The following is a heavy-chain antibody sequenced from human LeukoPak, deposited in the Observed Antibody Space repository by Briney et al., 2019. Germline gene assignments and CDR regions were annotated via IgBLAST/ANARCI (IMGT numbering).Heavy chain of an antibody. Sequence: GGSLRLSCAASGFTFSSYAMSWVRQAPGKGLEWVANIKQDGSEKYYVDSVKGRFTISRDNSKNTLYLQMNSLRAEDTAVYYCAKDILSRLVWFGELKDAFHIWGQGTMVTVSS. CDR3: AKDILSRLVWFGELKDAFHI. D-gene: IGHD3-10*01. CDR1: GFTFSSYA. V-gene: IGHV3-7*03. J-gene: IGHJ3*02. CDR2: IKQDGSEK.